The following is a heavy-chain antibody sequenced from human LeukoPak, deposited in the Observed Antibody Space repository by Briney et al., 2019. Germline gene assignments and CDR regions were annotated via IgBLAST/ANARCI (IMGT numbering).Heavy chain of an antibody. V-gene: IGHV1-2*02. J-gene: IGHJ4*02. Sequence: ASVKVSCKASGYTFTGYYMHWVRQAPGQGLEWVGWINLNSGGTNYAQKFQGRVTMTRDTSISTTYMEVSRLKSDDTAVYYCARGLGTGSGWSDYWGQGTLVTVSS. D-gene: IGHD6-19*01. CDR3: ARGLGTGSGWSDY. CDR2: INLNSGGT. CDR1: GYTFTGYY.